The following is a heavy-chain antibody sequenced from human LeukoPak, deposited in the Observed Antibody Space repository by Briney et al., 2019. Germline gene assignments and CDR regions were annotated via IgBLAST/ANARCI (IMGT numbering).Heavy chain of an antibody. CDR1: GYTFTGYY. D-gene: IGHD5-24*01. CDR2: ISAYNGNT. V-gene: IGHV1-18*04. J-gene: IGHJ4*02. Sequence: GASVKVSCKASGYTFTGYYMHSVRQAPGQGLEWMGWISAYNGNTNYAQKLQGRVTMTTDTSTSTAYMELRSLRSDDTAVYYCARDLEMATTFDYWGQGTLVTVSS. CDR3: ARDLEMATTFDY.